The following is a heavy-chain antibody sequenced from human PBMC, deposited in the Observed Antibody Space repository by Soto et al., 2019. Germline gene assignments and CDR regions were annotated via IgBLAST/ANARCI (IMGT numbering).Heavy chain of an antibody. V-gene: IGHV4-59*01. CDR3: ARLYDFWSGRTPFYLDY. D-gene: IGHD3-3*01. CDR1: GGSFSGYY. J-gene: IGHJ4*02. CDR2: IYYSGST. Sequence: SETLSLTCAVYGGSFSGYYWSWLRQPPGKGLEWIGYIYYSGSTNYNPSLKSRVTISVDTSKNQFSLKLSSVTAADTAVYYCARLYDFWSGRTPFYLDYWGQGTLVTVSS.